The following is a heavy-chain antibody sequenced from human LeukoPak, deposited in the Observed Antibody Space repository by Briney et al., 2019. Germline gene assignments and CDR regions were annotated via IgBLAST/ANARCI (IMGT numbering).Heavy chain of an antibody. Sequence: ASVTVSCKASGYTFTSYGISWVRQAPGQGLEWMGWISAYNGNTNYAQKLQGRVTMTADTSTSTAYMELRSLRSDDTAVYYCARDRRLLRYFDWLLDNFDYWGQGTLVTVSS. D-gene: IGHD3-9*01. CDR2: ISAYNGNT. J-gene: IGHJ4*02. V-gene: IGHV1-18*04. CDR3: ARDRRLLRYFDWLLDNFDY. CDR1: GYTFTSYG.